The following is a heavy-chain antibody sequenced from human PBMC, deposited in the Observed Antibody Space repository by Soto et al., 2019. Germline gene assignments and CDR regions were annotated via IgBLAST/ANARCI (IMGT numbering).Heavy chain of an antibody. Sequence: PGGSLRLSCAASGFAFTTYAMTWIRQAPGKGLEWVSGIGIVGDTYYPGSVKGRFTISRDNGKNSLYLQMNSLRAEDTAVYYCARVVVVIPPGYYYAMDVWGQGTTVTVSS. D-gene: IGHD3-22*01. J-gene: IGHJ6*02. V-gene: IGHV3-13*01. CDR1: GFAFTTYA. CDR3: ARVVVVIPPGYYYAMDV. CDR2: IGIVGDT.